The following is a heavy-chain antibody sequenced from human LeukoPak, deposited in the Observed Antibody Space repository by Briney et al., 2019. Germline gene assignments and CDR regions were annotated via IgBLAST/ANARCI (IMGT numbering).Heavy chain of an antibody. CDR2: ITPSGDSV. D-gene: IGHD7-27*01. J-gene: IGHJ4*02. V-gene: IGHV3-11*01. Sequence: PGGSLRLSCAASGFTFSDHYITWIRQAPGKGPEWVSYITPSGDSVSYADSVKGRFTISRDIAKNSLYLQMNSLRAEDTAVYYCGRGHWGLDYWGQGTLVTVSS. CDR1: GFTFSDHY. CDR3: GRGHWGLDY.